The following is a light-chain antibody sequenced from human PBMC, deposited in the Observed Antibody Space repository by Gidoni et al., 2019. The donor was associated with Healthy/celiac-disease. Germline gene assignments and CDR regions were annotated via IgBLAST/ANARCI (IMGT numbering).Light chain of an antibody. J-gene: IGKJ2*01. Sequence: ILLTQSPDSLAVSLVERATINCKSSQSVLYSSNNKNYLAWYQQKPGQPPKLLIYWASTRESGVPDRFSGSGSGTDFTLTISSLQAEDVAVYYCQQYYSTLYTFGQGTKLEIK. CDR3: QQYYSTLYT. V-gene: IGKV4-1*01. CDR2: WAS. CDR1: QSVLYSSNNKNY.